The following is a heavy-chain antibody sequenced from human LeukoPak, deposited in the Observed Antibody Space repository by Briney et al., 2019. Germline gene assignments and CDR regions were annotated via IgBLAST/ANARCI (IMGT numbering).Heavy chain of an antibody. V-gene: IGHV4-34*01. CDR3: ARGAILGYCSSTSCYRGSHFNY. D-gene: IGHD2-2*02. J-gene: IGHJ4*02. CDR1: GGSFSGYY. Sequence: SETLSLTCAVYGGSFSGYYWSWIRQPPGKGLEWIGEINHSGSTNYNPSLKSRVTISVDTSKNQFSLKLSSVTAAQTAVYYCARGAILGYCSSTSCYRGSHFNYWGQGTLVTVSS. CDR2: INHSGST.